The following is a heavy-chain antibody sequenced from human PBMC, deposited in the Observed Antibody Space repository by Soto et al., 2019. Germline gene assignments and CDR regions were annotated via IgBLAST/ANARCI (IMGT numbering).Heavy chain of an antibody. CDR2: IYYSGST. CDR3: ARDAVGPYDH. V-gene: IGHV4-59*01. J-gene: IGHJ4*01. Sequence: SETLSITCTVSGAPITINYWSWIRQAPGKGLEWIGYIYYSGSTTYNPSLKSRVTMSPDTSKAHFSLKLNSVTAAATGVYYFARDAVGPYDHWGPGILVTVAS. CDR1: GAPITINY.